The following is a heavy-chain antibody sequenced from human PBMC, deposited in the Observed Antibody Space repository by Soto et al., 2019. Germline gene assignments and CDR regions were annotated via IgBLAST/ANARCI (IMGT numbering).Heavy chain of an antibody. Sequence: QVQLVESGGGVVQPGRSLRLSCAASGFTFSHYGIHWVRQAPGKGLEWLAVISYDGSNKHYADSVKGRFTVSRDTSKNTLYLQMNSLRAEDRAGYFCARYGGKYPGPIDYWCQGTLVTVSS. CDR1: GFTFSHYG. D-gene: IGHD1-26*01. V-gene: IGHV3-30*03. J-gene: IGHJ4*02. CDR2: ISYDGSNK. CDR3: ARYGGKYPGPIDY.